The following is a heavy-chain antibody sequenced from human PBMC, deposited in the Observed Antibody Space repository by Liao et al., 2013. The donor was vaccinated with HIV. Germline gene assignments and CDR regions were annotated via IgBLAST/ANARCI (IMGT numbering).Heavy chain of an antibody. V-gene: IGHV4-31*03. CDR2: IYYSGIT. J-gene: IGHJ4*02. CDR3: ARGVGGPFDF. CDR1: GGSVRSGSYY. Sequence: QVQLQESGPGLVKPSQTLSLTCTVSGGSVRSGSYYWSWLRQPPGKGLEWVGYIYYSGITYYNPSLKSRVTISLDTSKNQFSLHLNSVTAADTAVYYCARGVGGPFDFWGQGTLVIVSS.